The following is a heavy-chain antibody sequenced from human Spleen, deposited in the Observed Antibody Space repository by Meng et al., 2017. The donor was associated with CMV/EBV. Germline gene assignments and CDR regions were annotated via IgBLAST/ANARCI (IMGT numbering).Heavy chain of an antibody. J-gene: IGHJ4*02. D-gene: IGHD3-16*01. CDR2: IRYDGSSK. Sequence: GESLKISCTASGFTFSSYAMHWVRQAPGKGLEWVAFIRYDGSSKYYTDSVKGRFTISRDNVKNTLSLQMNSLRIEDTALYYCTTWGGFDNWGQGTLVTVSS. CDR3: TTWGGFDN. V-gene: IGHV3-30*02. CDR1: GFTFSSYA.